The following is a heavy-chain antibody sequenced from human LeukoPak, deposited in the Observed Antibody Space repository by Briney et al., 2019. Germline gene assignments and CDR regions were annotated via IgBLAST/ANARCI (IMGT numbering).Heavy chain of an antibody. D-gene: IGHD2-2*01. J-gene: IGHJ4*02. CDR3: ARQTVVPAANFDY. CDR1: GGSISSSSYY. Sequence: PSETLSLTCTVSGGSISSSSYYWGWIRQPPGKGLEWIGSIYYSGSTYYNPSLKSRVTISVDTSKNQFSLKLSSVTAADTAVYYCARQTVVPAANFDYWGQGTLVTVSS. V-gene: IGHV4-39*01. CDR2: IYYSGST.